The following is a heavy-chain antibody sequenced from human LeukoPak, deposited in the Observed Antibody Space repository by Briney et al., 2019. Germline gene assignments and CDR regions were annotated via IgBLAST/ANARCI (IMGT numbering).Heavy chain of an antibody. D-gene: IGHD2-15*01. V-gene: IGHV4-34*01. J-gene: IGHJ4*02. Sequence: SETLSLTCAVYGGSFSGYYWSWIRQPPGKGLEWIGYIYYSGSTYYNPSLKSRVTMSADTSKDQFSLKLSSVTAADTAVYYCARGVSIPTTPKFDFWGQGTLVTVSS. CDR2: IYYSGST. CDR1: GGSFSGYY. CDR3: ARGVSIPTTPKFDF.